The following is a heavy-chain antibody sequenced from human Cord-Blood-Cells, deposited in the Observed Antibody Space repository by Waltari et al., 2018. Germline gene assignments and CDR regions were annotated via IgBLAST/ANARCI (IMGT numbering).Heavy chain of an antibody. CDR1: GGSFSGYY. CDR2: INHSGST. D-gene: IGHD2-8*02. Sequence: QVQLQQWGAGLLKPSETLSLTCAVYGGSFSGYYWSWIRQPPGKGLEWTGEINHSGSTNYNPSLKSRVTISVDTSKNQFSLKLSSVTAADTAVYYCARTWWSRLAALGWFDPWGQGTLVTVSS. V-gene: IGHV4-34*01. J-gene: IGHJ5*02. CDR3: ARTWWSRLAALGWFDP.